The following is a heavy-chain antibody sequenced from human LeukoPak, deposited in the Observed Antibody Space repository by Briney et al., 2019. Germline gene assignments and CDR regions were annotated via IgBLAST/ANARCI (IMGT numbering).Heavy chain of an antibody. V-gene: IGHV3-33*01. Sequence: PGGPRRLSLAAPEFTFISKGMHGLPQAPGKGREGVAVIWYDGSNKYYADSVKGRFTISRDNSKNTLYLQMNSLRAEDTAVYYCARDPSGWYDGGDYWGQGTLVTVSS. CDR2: IWYDGSNK. J-gene: IGHJ4*02. CDR3: ARDPSGWYDGGDY. D-gene: IGHD6-19*01. CDR1: EFTFISKG.